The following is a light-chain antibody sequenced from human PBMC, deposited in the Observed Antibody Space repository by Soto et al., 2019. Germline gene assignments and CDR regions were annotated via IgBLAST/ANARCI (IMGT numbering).Light chain of an antibody. J-gene: IGLJ2*01. CDR2: DVS. CDR3: SSYTSSSHVV. Sequence: QSALTQPASVSGSPRQSITISCTGTSSDVGGYNYVSWYQQHPGKAPKLMIYDVSNRPSGVSNRFSGSKSGNTASLTISGLQAEDEADYYCSSYTSSSHVVFGGGTKVTVL. CDR1: SSDVGGYNY. V-gene: IGLV2-14*01.